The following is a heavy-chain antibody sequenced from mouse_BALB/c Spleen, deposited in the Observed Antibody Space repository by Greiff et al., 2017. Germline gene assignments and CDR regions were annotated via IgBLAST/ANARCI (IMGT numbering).Heavy chain of an antibody. CDR3: APMITTGFAY. Sequence: EVQLVESGPGLVKPSQSLSLTCTVTGYSITSDYAWNWIRQFPGNKLEWMGYISYSGSTSYNPSLKSRISITRDTSKNQFFLQLYSVTTEDTATYYCAPMITTGFAYWGQGTLVTVSA. CDR1: GYSITSDYA. V-gene: IGHV3-2*02. J-gene: IGHJ3*01. CDR2: ISYSGST. D-gene: IGHD2-4*01.